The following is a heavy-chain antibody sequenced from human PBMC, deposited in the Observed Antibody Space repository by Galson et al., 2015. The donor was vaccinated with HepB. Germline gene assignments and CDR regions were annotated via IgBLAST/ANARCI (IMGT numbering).Heavy chain of an antibody. Sequence: SVKVSCKASGGTFSNYGISWVRQAPGQGLEWMGGIFPIRGTTNYAQKFQGRVTITADTSTSTAYMELSSLRADDTAVYYCARGGLEWEVAPAGHYFHFWGQGPLVTVSS. D-gene: IGHD1-26*01. V-gene: IGHV1-69*10. J-gene: IGHJ4*02. CDR2: IFPIRGTT. CDR1: GGTFSNYG. CDR3: ARGGLEWEVAPAGHYFHF.